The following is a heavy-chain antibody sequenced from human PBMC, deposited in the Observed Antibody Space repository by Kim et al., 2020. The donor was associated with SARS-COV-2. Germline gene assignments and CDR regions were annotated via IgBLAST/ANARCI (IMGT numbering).Heavy chain of an antibody. CDR3: ARASMFGGVIVLYFDY. CDR1: GGSISSGGYY. CDR2: IYYSGST. D-gene: IGHD3-16*02. Sequence: SETLSLTCTVSGGSISSGGYYWSWIRQHPGKGLEWIGYIYYSGSTYYNPSLKRRVNITVDTSKNQFSLKLSSVTAADTAVYYCARASMFGGVIVLYFDYWGQGTLVTVSS. V-gene: IGHV4-31*03. J-gene: IGHJ4*02.